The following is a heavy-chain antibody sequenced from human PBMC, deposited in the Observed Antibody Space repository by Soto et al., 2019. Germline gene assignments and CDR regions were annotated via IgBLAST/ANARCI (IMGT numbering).Heavy chain of an antibody. J-gene: IGHJ6*03. CDR3: ARGAMASLYFMDV. CDR1: GFTFSSYD. V-gene: IGHV3-13*01. CDR2: IGTTGDT. D-gene: IGHD2-2*01. Sequence: AGSLRLSCAASGFTFSSYDMHWVRQATGKGLEWVSTIGTTGDTYYPGSVKGRFTISRENAKNSLYLQMNSLRAGDTAVYFCARGAMASLYFMDVWGKGTTVTVS.